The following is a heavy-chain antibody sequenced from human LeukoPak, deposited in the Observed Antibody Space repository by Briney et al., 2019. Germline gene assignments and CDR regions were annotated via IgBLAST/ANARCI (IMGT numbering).Heavy chain of an antibody. V-gene: IGHV4-61*02. D-gene: IGHD3-3*01. CDR2: IYTSGST. J-gene: IGHJ4*02. CDR1: GGSISSSSYY. CDR3: ARSITISYTGPYYFDY. Sequence: KPSETLSLTCTVSGGSISSSSYYWSWIRQPAGKGLEWIGRIYTSGSTNYNPSLKSRVTMSVDTSKNQFSLKLSSVTAADTAVYYCARSITISYTGPYYFDYWGQGTLVTVSS.